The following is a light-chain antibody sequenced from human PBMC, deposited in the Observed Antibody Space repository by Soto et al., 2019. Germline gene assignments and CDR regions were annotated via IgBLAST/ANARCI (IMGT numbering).Light chain of an antibody. CDR3: NSYTSSSTLYV. CDR1: SSDVGGYNY. V-gene: IGLV2-14*01. CDR2: DVR. Sequence: QSALTQPASVSGSPGQSITISCTGTSSDVGGYNYVSWYQQHPGKAPKLMIYDVRNRASGASNRFSGSKSGNTASLTISGLQAEDEADYYCNSYTSSSTLYVFGTGNKVTVL. J-gene: IGLJ1*01.